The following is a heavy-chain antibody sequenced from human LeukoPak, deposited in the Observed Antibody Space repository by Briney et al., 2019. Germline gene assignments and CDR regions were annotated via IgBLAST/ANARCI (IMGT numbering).Heavy chain of an antibody. J-gene: IGHJ4*02. CDR3: ARDLRGMIVGATTQFDY. Sequence: PGGSLRLSCAASGFTFDDYGMSWVRQAPGKGLEWVSGINWNGGSTGYADSVKGRFTISRDNAKNSLYLQVNSLRAEDTALYYCARDLRGMIVGATTQFDYWGQGTLVTVSS. CDR1: GFTFDDYG. D-gene: IGHD1-26*01. V-gene: IGHV3-20*04. CDR2: INWNGGST.